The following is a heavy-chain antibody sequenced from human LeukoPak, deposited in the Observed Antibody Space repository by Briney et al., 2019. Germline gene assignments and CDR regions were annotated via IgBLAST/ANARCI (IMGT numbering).Heavy chain of an antibody. CDR2: ISSSGSTI. CDR3: ARDASLLHYYYYYMDV. J-gene: IGHJ6*03. Sequence: GGSLRLSCAASGFTFSSYEMNWVRQAPGKGLEWVSYISSSGSTIYYADSVKGRFTISRDNAKNSLYLQMNSLRAEDTAVYYCARDASLLHYYYYYMDVWGKGTTVTISS. CDR1: GFTFSSYE. D-gene: IGHD2-15*01. V-gene: IGHV3-48*03.